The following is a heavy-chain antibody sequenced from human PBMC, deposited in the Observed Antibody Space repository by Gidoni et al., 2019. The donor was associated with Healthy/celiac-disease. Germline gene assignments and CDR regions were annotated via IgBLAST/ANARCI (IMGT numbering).Heavy chain of an antibody. V-gene: IGHV3-30*18. CDR1: GFTFSSYG. J-gene: IGHJ3*02. D-gene: IGHD6-19*01. CDR3: AKPYSSGWPYDAFDI. Sequence: QVQLVESGGGVVQPGRSLRLSCAASGFTFSSYGMHWVRQAPGKRLEWVAVISDDGSNKYYADSVKGRFTISRDNSKNTLYLQMNSLRAEDTAVYYCAKPYSSGWPYDAFDIWGQGTMVTVSS. CDR2: ISDDGSNK.